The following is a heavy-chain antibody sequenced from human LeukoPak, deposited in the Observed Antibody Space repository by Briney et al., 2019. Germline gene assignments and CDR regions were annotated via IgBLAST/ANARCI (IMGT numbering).Heavy chain of an antibody. V-gene: IGHV3-23*01. Sequence: GGSLRLSCAASGFTFSNYAMSWVRQAPGKGLEWVSVISGSGGSTYYADSVKGRFTISRDNAKNSLYLQMNSLRAEDTAVYYCARDASSGWYVEAFDIWGQGTMVTVSS. CDR3: ARDASSGWYVEAFDI. CDR1: GFTFSNYA. D-gene: IGHD6-19*01. J-gene: IGHJ3*02. CDR2: ISGSGGST.